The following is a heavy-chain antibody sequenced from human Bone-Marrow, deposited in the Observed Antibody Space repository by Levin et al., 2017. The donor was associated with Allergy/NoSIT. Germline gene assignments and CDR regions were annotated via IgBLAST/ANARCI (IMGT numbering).Heavy chain of an antibody. Sequence: SCSVSGASIRSYYWSWIRQPPGKGLEYIGYIHFSGSTNYNPSLKSRVTISVDTSKKQFSLKLTSVTAADTAVYYCARGGVLGYCSSTNCYTGLDYWGQGTLVTVSS. CDR1: GASIRSYY. V-gene: IGHV4-59*01. J-gene: IGHJ4*02. CDR2: IHFSGST. D-gene: IGHD2-2*02. CDR3: ARGGVLGYCSSTNCYTGLDY.